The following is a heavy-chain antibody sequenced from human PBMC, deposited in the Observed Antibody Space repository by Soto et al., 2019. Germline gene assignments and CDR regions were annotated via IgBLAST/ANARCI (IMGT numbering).Heavy chain of an antibody. CDR3: ARFIVATTFDAFDI. CDR1: GGSVSSGSYY. J-gene: IGHJ3*02. Sequence: SETLSLTCTVSGGSVSSGSYYWSWIRQPPGKGLEWIGYIYYSGSTNYNPSLKSRATISVNTSKNQFSLKLSFVTAADTAVYYCARFIVATTFDAFDIWGQGTMVTVSS. D-gene: IGHD5-12*01. V-gene: IGHV4-61*01. CDR2: IYYSGST.